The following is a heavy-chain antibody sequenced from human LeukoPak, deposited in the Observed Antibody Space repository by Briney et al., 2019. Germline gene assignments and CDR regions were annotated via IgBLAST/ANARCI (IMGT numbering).Heavy chain of an antibody. D-gene: IGHD6-19*01. J-gene: IGHJ3*02. CDR3: ASSDPRGIAVAGRAHAFDI. V-gene: IGHV3-23*01. CDR1: GFTFSSYV. CDR2: ISGSGGST. Sequence: GGSLRLSCAASGFTFSSYVMSWVRQAPGKGLEWVSAISGSGGSTYYADSVKGRFTISRDNSKNTLYLQMNSLRAEDTAVYYCASSDPRGIAVAGRAHAFDIWGQGTMVTVSS.